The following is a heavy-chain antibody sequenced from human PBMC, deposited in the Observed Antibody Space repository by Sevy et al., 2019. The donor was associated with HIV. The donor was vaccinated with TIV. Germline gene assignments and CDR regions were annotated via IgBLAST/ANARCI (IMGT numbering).Heavy chain of an antibody. J-gene: IGHJ3*02. CDR3: AREGGVATTGDNDAFDI. Sequence: ASVKVSCKASGDTFSTYGLSWVRQAPGQGLEWMGGIIPIFGTPNYAQKFQGRVTITADESASTAYMELSSLRSEDTALDYCAREGGVATTGDNDAFDIWGHGTLVTVSS. V-gene: IGHV1-69*13. CDR2: IIPIFGTP. D-gene: IGHD7-27*01. CDR1: GDTFSTYG.